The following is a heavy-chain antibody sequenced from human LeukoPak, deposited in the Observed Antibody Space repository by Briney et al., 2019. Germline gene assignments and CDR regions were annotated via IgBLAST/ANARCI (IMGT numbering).Heavy chain of an antibody. Sequence: PGRSLRLSCAASGFTFSSYAMHWVRQAPGKGLEWVANIKQDGNEKYYVDSVKGRFTISRDNAKNSLYLQMNSLRAEDTAVYYCARNCGGDCSWGQGTLVTVSS. V-gene: IGHV3-7*03. D-gene: IGHD2-21*02. CDR2: IKQDGNEK. CDR1: GFTFSSYA. J-gene: IGHJ5*02. CDR3: ARNCGGDCS.